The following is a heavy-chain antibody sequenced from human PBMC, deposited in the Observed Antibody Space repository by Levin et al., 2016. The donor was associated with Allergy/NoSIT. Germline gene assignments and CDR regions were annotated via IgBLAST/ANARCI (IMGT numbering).Heavy chain of an antibody. V-gene: IGHV3-11*01. Sequence: WIRQPPGKGLEWVSYISSSGSTIYYADSVKGRFTISRDNAKNSLYLQMNSLRAEDTAVYYCARVGRITDAEYFQHWGQGTLVTVSS. J-gene: IGHJ1*01. CDR2: ISSSGSTI. CDR3: ARVGRITDAEYFQH. D-gene: IGHD3-3*01.